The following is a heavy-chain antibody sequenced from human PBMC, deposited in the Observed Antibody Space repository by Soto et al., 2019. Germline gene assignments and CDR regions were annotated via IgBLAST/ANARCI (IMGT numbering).Heavy chain of an antibody. Sequence: TGGSLRLSCAASGFTFSSYAMSWVRQAPGKKLEWVSAISGSGGSTYYADSVKGRFTISRDNSKNTLYLQMNSLRAEDTAVYYCAKYLELGYYYYYMDVWGKGTTVTVSS. CDR2: ISGSGGST. CDR1: GFTFSSYA. D-gene: IGHD6-6*01. J-gene: IGHJ6*03. V-gene: IGHV3-23*01. CDR3: AKYLELGYYYYYMDV.